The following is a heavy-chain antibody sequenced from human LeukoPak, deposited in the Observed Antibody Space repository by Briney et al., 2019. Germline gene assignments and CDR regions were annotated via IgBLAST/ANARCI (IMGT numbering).Heavy chain of an antibody. J-gene: IGHJ6*04. CDR2: ISSSGSTI. CDR3: AELGITMIGGV. CDR1: GFTFSSYE. V-gene: IGHV3-48*03. D-gene: IGHD3-10*02. Sequence: GGSLRLSCAAAGFTFSSYEMNWVRQAPGKGLEWVSYISSSGSTIYYADSVKGRFTISRDNAKNSLYLQMNSLRAEDTAVYYCAELGITMIGGVWGKGTPVTISS.